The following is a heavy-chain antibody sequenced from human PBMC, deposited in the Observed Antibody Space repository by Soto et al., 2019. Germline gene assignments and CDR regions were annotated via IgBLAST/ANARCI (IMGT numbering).Heavy chain of an antibody. V-gene: IGHV4-34*01. CDR2: INHSGST. CDR3: AAHLRTTVTAYWYFDL. J-gene: IGHJ2*01. CDR1: GGSFSGYF. Sequence: QVHLQQWGAGLLKPSETLSLTCAVYGGSFSGYFWSWIRQPPGKGLEWIGEINHSGSTNFNPSLKSRVTISVDTSKTQFSLNLSSVTAADTAVYYGAAHLRTTVTAYWYFDLWGRGTLVTVSS. D-gene: IGHD4-17*01.